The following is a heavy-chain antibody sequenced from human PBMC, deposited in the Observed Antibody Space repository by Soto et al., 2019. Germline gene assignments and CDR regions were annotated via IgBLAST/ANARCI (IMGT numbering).Heavy chain of an antibody. CDR3: ARGFLNTITAFDY. J-gene: IGHJ4*02. Sequence: PSETLSLTCGVSGDTISTGGYSWAWIRQPPGKALEWIGCIYHSGNTNYNPSLKSRVIISVDTSKNQFSLELSSVTAADTAVYYCARGFLNTITAFDYWGQGTLVTVSS. V-gene: IGHV4-61*08. CDR2: IYHSGNT. CDR1: GDTISTGGYS. D-gene: IGHD1-1*01.